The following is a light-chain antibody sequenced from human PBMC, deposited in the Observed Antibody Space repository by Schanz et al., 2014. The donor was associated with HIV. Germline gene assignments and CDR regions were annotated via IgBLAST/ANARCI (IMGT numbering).Light chain of an antibody. CDR1: NSDIGAYNY. Sequence: QSALTQPASVSGSPGQSIAISCTGTNSDIGAYNYVSWYQQHPDKAPKLMIYEVTRRPSGLSSRFSGSKSGNTASLTISGLQAEDEADYYCCSYAGSSTHVVFGGGTKLTV. J-gene: IGLJ2*01. CDR2: EVT. CDR3: CSYAGSSTHVV. V-gene: IGLV2-23*02.